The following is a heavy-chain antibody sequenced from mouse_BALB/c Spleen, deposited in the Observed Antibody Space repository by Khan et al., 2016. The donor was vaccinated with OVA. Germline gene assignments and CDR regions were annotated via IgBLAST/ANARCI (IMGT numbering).Heavy chain of an antibody. CDR3: ANHGSSSAWLTY. J-gene: IGHJ3*01. CDR2: INPSTGYT. D-gene: IGHD1-1*01. CDR1: GYTFPSYW. Sequence: QVQLQQSGAELAKPGASVKMSCKASGYTFPSYWMHWVKQRPGQGLEWIGYINPSTGYTEYNQRFKDKATLTADKSSSTAYMQLSSLTSEESAVYYCANHGSSSAWLTYWGQGTLVTVSA. V-gene: IGHV1-7*01.